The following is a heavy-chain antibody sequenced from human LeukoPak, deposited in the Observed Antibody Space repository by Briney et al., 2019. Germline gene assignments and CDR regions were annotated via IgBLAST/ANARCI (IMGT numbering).Heavy chain of an antibody. J-gene: IGHJ3*02. CDR3: ARDRILTGYDAFDI. Sequence: ASVKVSCKVSGYTLTELSMHWVRQAPGKGLEWMGGFDPEDGETIYAQKFQGRVTMTEDTSTDTAYMELSSLRSDDTAVYYCARDRILTGYDAFDIWGQGTMVTVSS. V-gene: IGHV1-24*01. CDR2: FDPEDGET. D-gene: IGHD3-9*01. CDR1: GYTLTELS.